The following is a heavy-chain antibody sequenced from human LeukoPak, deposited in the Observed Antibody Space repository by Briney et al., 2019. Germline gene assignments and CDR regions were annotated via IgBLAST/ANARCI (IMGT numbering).Heavy chain of an antibody. D-gene: IGHD3-16*01. CDR2: IHYSGST. Sequence: PSETLSLTCTVSGGSISSYYWSWIRQPPGKGLEWIGYIHYSGSTNYNPSLKSRVTISVDTSKNQFSLKLSSVTAADTAVYYCARDGDYGNWFDPWGQGTLVTVSS. CDR1: GGSISSYY. J-gene: IGHJ5*02. V-gene: IGHV4-59*01. CDR3: ARDGDYGNWFDP.